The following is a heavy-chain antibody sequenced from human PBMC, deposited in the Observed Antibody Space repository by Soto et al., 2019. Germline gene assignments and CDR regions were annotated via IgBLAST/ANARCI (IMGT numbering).Heavy chain of an antibody. D-gene: IGHD3-10*01. J-gene: IGHJ4*02. CDR3: ARDGTMVRGVSFDY. Sequence: QVQLVQSGAEVKKPGASVKVSCKASGYTFTSYAMHWVRQAPGQRLEWMGWINAGNGNTKYSQKFQGRVTITRDTSASTAYMELSSLRSEDTAVYYCARDGTMVRGVSFDYWGQGPLVTFSS. V-gene: IGHV1-3*01. CDR1: GYTFTSYA. CDR2: INAGNGNT.